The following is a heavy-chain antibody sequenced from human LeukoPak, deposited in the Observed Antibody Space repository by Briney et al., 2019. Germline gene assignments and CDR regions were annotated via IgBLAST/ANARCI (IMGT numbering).Heavy chain of an antibody. Sequence: GASVKVSCKASGGTFSSYAISWVRQAPGQGLEWMGIIDPIGSRTTYAQNFQGRVTMTRDTSTSTVYMELSSLRSDDTAMYYCARDLGRGAAASYYFDYWGQGTLVTVSS. CDR2: IDPIGSRT. D-gene: IGHD6-13*01. CDR3: ARDLGRGAAASYYFDY. V-gene: IGHV1-46*01. J-gene: IGHJ4*02. CDR1: GGTFSSYA.